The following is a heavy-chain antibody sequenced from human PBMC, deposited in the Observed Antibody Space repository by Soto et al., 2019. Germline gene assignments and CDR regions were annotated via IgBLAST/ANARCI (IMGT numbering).Heavy chain of an antibody. J-gene: IGHJ4*02. Sequence: GGSLRLSCAASGFTFSSYGMHWVRQAPGKGLEWVAVIWYDGSNKYYADSVKGRFTISRDNSKNTLYLQMNSLRAEDTAVYYCAIDPTPFGGNFHHFDYWSQGTLVTVSS. CDR3: AIDPTPFGGNFHHFDY. CDR1: GFTFSSYG. D-gene: IGHD2-21*02. V-gene: IGHV3-33*01. CDR2: IWYDGSNK.